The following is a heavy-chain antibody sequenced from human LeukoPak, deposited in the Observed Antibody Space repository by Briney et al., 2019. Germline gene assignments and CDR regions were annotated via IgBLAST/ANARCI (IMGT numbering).Heavy chain of an antibody. CDR1: GYSISSGYY. D-gene: IGHD1-26*01. Sequence: SETLSLTCTVSGYSISSGYYWGWIRQPPGKGLEWIGSIYHSGSTYYNPSLKSRVTISVDTSKNQFSLKLSSVTAADTAVYYCARVGATSSREFDYWGQGTLVTVSS. CDR3: ARVGATSSREFDY. J-gene: IGHJ4*02. CDR2: IYHSGST. V-gene: IGHV4-38-2*02.